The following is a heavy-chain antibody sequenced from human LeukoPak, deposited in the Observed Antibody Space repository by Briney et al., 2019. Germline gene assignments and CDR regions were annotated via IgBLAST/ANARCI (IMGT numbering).Heavy chain of an antibody. CDR2: IIPIFGTA. V-gene: IGHV1-69*01. Sequence: SVKVSCKASGGTFSSYAISWVRQAPGQGLEWMGGIIPIFGTANYAQKFQGRVTITADESTSTAYMELSSLRSEDTAVYYCARESYCSGGSCYSHYYYMDVWGKGTTVTVSS. D-gene: IGHD2-15*01. CDR3: ARESYCSGGSCYSHYYYMDV. J-gene: IGHJ6*03. CDR1: GGTFSSYA.